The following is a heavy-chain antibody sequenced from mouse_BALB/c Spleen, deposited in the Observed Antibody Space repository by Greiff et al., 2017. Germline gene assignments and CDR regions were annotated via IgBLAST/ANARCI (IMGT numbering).Heavy chain of an antibody. CDR3: ARSGGYDS. V-gene: IGHV1S41*01. D-gene: IGHD2-2*01. J-gene: IGHJ2*01. CDR2: IAPGSGST. Sequence: DLVKPGASVKLSCKASGYTFTSYWINWIKQRPGQGLEWIGRIAPGSGSTYYNEMFKGKATLTVDTSSSTAYIQLSSLSSEDSAVYFCARSGGYDSWGQGTTLTVSS. CDR1: GYTFTSYW.